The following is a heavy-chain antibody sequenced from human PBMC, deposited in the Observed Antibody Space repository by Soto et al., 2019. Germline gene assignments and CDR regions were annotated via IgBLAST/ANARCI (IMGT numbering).Heavy chain of an antibody. CDR2: ISSDVTTK. CDR3: VTDGGGVRYNYNSRGDS. CDR1: GIDLENYG. J-gene: IGHJ4*02. D-gene: IGHD5-18*01. V-gene: IGHV3-30*03. Sequence: QVQLVASGGGVVHPGRYLRLSCVASGIDLENYGRHWVRQAPGDGLECVAVISSDVTTKTYIDSARGRFTISRDNSRGTVFLPMSSLRCEETAMYYCVTDGGGVRYNYNSRGDSCGKGTQVTLSS.